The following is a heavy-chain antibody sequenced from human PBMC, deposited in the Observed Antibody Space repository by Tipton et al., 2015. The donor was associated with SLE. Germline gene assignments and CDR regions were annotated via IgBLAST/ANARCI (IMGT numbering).Heavy chain of an antibody. V-gene: IGHV3-11*06. CDR3: ARVGGTGYYFDY. CDR2: ISSSSSYT. CDR1: GFTFSDYY. Sequence: SLRLSCAASGFTFSDYYMSWIRQAPGKGLEWVSYISSSSSYTNYADSVKGRFTISRDNSKNTLYLQMNSLRAEDTAVYYCARVGGTGYYFDYWGQGTLVTVSS. D-gene: IGHD1-14*01. J-gene: IGHJ4*02.